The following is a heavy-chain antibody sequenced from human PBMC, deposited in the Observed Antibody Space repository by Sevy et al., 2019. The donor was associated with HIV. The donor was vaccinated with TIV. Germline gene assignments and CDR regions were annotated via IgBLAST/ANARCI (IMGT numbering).Heavy chain of an antibody. D-gene: IGHD2-2*01. CDR1: GFSFSGYA. CDR2: ISGSGDYT. V-gene: IGHV3-23*01. J-gene: IGHJ6*03. CDR3: AFCTSGVRYYFYHLVV. Sequence: GGSLRLSCAASGFSFSGYALTWVRQAPGKGLEWVAAISGSGDYTYYADSVKGRVTISRDSSKKMLYLQINRLNAEDTAVYYCAFCTSGVRYYFYHLVVWGKGTAVTVSS.